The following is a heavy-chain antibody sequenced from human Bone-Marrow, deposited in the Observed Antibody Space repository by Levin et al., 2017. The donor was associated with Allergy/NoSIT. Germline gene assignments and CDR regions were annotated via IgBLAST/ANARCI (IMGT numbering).Heavy chain of an antibody. J-gene: IGHJ3*02. D-gene: IGHD3-10*01. CDR3: AKPQSGLLWFGDLGAFDI. CDR1: GFTFSSYG. Sequence: GESLKISCAASGFTFSSYGMHWVRQAPGKGLEWVAVISYDGSNKYYADSVKGRFTISRDNSKNTLYLQMNSLRAEDTAVYYCAKPQSGLLWFGDLGAFDIWGQGTMVTVSS. CDR2: ISYDGSNK. V-gene: IGHV3-30*18.